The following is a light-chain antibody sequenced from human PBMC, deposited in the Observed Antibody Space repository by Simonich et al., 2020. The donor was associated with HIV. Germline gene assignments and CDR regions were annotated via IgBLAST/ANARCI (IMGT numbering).Light chain of an antibody. CDR2: GAS. V-gene: IGKV3-15*01. CDR3: QQCNNWPPT. J-gene: IGKJ1*01. CDR1: QSVSSN. Sequence: EIVMTQSPATLSVSPGERATLSCRATQSVSSNLAWYQQKPGLAPRLLIYGASTRATGIPARFSGSGSGAEFTLTISSMQSEDFAVYYCQQCNNWPPTFGQGTKVEIK.